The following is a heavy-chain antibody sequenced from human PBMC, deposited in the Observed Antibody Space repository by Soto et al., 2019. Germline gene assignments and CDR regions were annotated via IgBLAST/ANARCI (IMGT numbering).Heavy chain of an antibody. J-gene: IGHJ6*02. Sequence: GGSLRLSCAASGFTFSDHYMSWIRQAPGKGLEWISYMTPSGSSSSYADSVKGRFTISRDNSKNTLYLQMNSLRAEDTAVYYCARSRDGYSFYFYYGMDGWGQGTTVTVSS. CDR3: ARSRDGYSFYFYYGMDG. CDR2: MTPSGSSS. V-gene: IGHV3-11*01. CDR1: GFTFSDHY. D-gene: IGHD4-4*01.